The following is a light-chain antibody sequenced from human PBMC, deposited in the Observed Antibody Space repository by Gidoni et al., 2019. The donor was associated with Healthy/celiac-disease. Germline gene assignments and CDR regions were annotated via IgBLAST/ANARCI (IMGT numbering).Light chain of an antibody. V-gene: IGKV2-28*01. J-gene: IGKJ1*01. CDR3: MQSLQTPPT. CDR2: LGS. Sequence: DIVMLQSPLSLPVTPGEPASISCRSSQSLLYSNGYNYLDWYLQKPGQSPQLLIYLGSNRASGVPDRFSGSGSGTDFTLKISRVEAEDVGVYYCMQSLQTPPTFXQXTKVEIK. CDR1: QSLLYSNGYNY.